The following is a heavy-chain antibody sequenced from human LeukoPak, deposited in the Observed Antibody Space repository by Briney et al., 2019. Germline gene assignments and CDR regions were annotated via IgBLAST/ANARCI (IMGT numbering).Heavy chain of an antibody. D-gene: IGHD2-2*02. CDR1: GFTFSSYA. Sequence: GGSLRLSCAASGFTFSSYAMHWVRQAPVKALEYVSAISSNGGSTYYANSVKGRFTISRDNSKNTLYLQMGSLRAEDMAVYYCARVTVGCSSTSCYTLDYWGQGTLVTVSS. CDR3: ARVTVGCSSTSCYTLDY. V-gene: IGHV3-64*01. J-gene: IGHJ4*02. CDR2: ISSNGGST.